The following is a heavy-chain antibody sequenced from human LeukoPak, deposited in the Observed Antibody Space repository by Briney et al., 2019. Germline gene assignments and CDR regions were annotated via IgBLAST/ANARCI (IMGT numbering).Heavy chain of an antibody. D-gene: IGHD3-9*01. V-gene: IGHV1-69-2*01. CDR1: GYTFTDYY. J-gene: IGHJ4*02. Sequence: ASVKVSCKVSGYTFTDYYMHWVQQAPGKGLEWMGLVDPEDGETIYAEEFQGRVTITADTSTDTAYMELSSLRSEDTAVYYCAISSITILDYWGQGTLVTVSS. CDR3: AISSITILDY. CDR2: VDPEDGET.